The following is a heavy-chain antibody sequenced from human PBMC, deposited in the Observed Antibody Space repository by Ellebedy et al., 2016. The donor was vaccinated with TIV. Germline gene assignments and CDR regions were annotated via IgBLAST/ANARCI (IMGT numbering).Heavy chain of an antibody. J-gene: IGHJ6*01. CDR2: IIPISATA. CDR3: AEGAGTHLFYYYVMDV. V-gene: IGHV1-69*13. CDR1: GGTFSSYA. Sequence: AASVKVSCKASGGTFSSYAINWVRQAPGQGLEWMGGIIPISATANYAQKFQGRVTMTADDSTGTAYMELSSLRSDDTDVYYCAEGAGTHLFYYYVMDVWGQGTTVTVSS. D-gene: IGHD3-10*01.